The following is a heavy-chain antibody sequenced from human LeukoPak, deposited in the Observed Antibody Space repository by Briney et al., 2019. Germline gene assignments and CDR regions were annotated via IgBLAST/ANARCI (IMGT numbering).Heavy chain of an antibody. J-gene: IGHJ4*02. D-gene: IGHD6-19*01. Sequence: GGSLRLSCAASTFTFSSYAMTWVRQAPGKGLEWXSAISGSDGSTYYADSVKGRFTISRDNLKNTLYLQMNSLRAEDTAIYYCAKHQYSTGWFLKYWGQGTLVTVSS. CDR3: AKHQYSTGWFLKY. V-gene: IGHV3-23*01. CDR1: TFTFSSYA. CDR2: ISGSDGST.